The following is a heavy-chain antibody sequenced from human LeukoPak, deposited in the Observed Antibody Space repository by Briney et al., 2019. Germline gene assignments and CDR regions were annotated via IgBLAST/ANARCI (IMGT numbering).Heavy chain of an antibody. V-gene: IGHV3-23*01. J-gene: IGHJ3*02. D-gene: IGHD5-24*01. CDR3: ARGRDGYTNDAFDI. CDR1: GFTFRSYA. Sequence: EGSLRLSCAASGFTFRSYAMNWVRQAPGKGLEWVSIISGSGGNTYYADSVKGRFTISRDNSKNTLYLQMNSLRAEDTAVYYCARGRDGYTNDAFDIWGQGTMVTVSS. CDR2: ISGSGGNT.